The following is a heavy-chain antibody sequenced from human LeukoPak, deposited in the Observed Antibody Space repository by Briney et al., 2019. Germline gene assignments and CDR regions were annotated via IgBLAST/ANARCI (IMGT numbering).Heavy chain of an antibody. CDR1: GGTFTSYG. D-gene: IGHD2-2*01. J-gene: IGHJ4*02. Sequence: ASVKVSCKASGGTFTSYGISWVQQAPGQGLEWMGGIIPMFGTTKYAQKFQGRVTITADQSTRTAYMEMSSLRSEDTALYYCSTVGSSASDPYDYWGQGTLVTVSS. CDR2: IIPMFGTT. V-gene: IGHV1-69*13. CDR3: STVGSSASDPYDY.